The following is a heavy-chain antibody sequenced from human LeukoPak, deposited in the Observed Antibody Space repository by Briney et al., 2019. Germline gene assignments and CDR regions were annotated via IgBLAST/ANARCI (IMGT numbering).Heavy chain of an antibody. CDR1: GFTFSSYS. CDR3: ARDELGYCSSTSCPRNYGMDV. V-gene: IGHV3-21*01. D-gene: IGHD2-2*03. CDR2: ISSSSSYI. J-gene: IGHJ6*04. Sequence: NPGGSLRLSCAASGFTFSSYSMNWVRQAPGKGLEWDSSISSSSSYIYYADSVKGRFTISRDNAKNSLYLQMNSLRAEDTAVYYCARDELGYCSSTSCPRNYGMDVWGKGTTVTVSS.